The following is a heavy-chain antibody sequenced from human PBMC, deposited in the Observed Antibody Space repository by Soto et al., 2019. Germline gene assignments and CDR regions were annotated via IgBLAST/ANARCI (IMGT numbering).Heavy chain of an antibody. J-gene: IGHJ4*02. CDR3: ARSVAVPAAHIDY. D-gene: IGHD2-2*01. V-gene: IGHV4-59*01. CDR2: VYYTGST. Sequence: PSETLSLPCSVSGGSISGSYWSWIRQSPGKGLEWLGYVYYTGSTNYSPSLRSRVSISVDTSKNEFSLRLSSVTAADTAVYFCARSVAVPAAHIDYLGQGNQLTVCS. CDR1: GGSISGSY.